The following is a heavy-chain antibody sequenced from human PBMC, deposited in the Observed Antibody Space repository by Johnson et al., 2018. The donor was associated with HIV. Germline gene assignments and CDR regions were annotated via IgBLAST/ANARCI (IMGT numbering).Heavy chain of an antibody. V-gene: IGHV3-9*01. CDR3: AKKLGPGAISDGGAFDI. CDR2: ISWNSGSI. Sequence: VYLVESGGGLVQPGRSLRLSCAASGFTFDDYAMHWVRQAPGKGLEWVSGISWNSGSIGYADSVKGRFTISRDNANNSLYLQMNSLRAEDTALYYCAKKLGPGAISDGGAFDIWGQGTMVTVSS. J-gene: IGHJ3*02. CDR1: GFTFDDYA. D-gene: IGHD2-21*01.